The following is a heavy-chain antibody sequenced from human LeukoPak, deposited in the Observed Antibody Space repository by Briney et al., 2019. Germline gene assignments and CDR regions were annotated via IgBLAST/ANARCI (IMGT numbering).Heavy chain of an antibody. V-gene: IGHV4-31*03. J-gene: IGHJ4*02. CDR2: IHHSGRS. D-gene: IGHD3-10*01. CDR3: ARGGNRFGGFYFDY. CDR1: ADSLSSGGHY. Sequence: SETLSLTCTVSADSLSSGGHYWAWIRQFPGKGLESIGFIHHSGRSRHNPSLKDRVAISIDTSRKQFALKLSSVTAADTAMYYCARGGNRFGGFYFDYWGQGIQVIVSS.